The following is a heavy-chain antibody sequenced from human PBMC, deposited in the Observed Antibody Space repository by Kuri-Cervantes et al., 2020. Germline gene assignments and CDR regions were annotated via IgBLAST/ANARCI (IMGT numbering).Heavy chain of an antibody. CDR2: IYYSGST. CDR3: ARVGRAGPFDY. V-gene: IGHV4-59*12. Sequence: SETLSLTCTVSGGSISSYYRSWIRQPPGKGLEWIGYIYYSGSTNYNPSLKSRVTISVDTSKNQFSLKLSSVTAADTAVYYCARVGRAGPFDYWGQGTLVTVSS. D-gene: IGHD6-13*01. CDR1: GGSISSYY. J-gene: IGHJ4*02.